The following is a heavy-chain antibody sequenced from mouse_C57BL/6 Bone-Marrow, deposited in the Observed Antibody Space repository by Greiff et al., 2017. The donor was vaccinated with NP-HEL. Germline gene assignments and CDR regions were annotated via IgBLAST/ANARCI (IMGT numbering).Heavy chain of an antibody. CDR3: ARSTTVVLDY. J-gene: IGHJ2*01. D-gene: IGHD1-1*01. Sequence: EVKLVESGGGLVQPGGSLKLSCAASGFTFSDCYMYWVRQTPEKRLEWVAYISNGGGSTYYPDTVKGRFTISRDNAKNTLYLQMSRLKSEDTAMYYCARSTTVVLDYWGQGTTLTVSS. V-gene: IGHV5-12*01. CDR2: ISNGGGST. CDR1: GFTFSDCY.